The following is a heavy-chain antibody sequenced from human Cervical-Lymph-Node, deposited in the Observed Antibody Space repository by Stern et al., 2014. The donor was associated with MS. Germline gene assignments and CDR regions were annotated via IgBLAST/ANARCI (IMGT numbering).Heavy chain of an antibody. CDR1: GGTFTRHI. V-gene: IGHV1-69*01. CDR3: ARGLAEAYYYYYAMDV. D-gene: IGHD6-13*01. Sequence: QVQLMQSGAEVRMPGSSVKVSCKASGGTFTRHIFSWVRQAPGQGLEWMGGFVPIFGTADYAQTFQGRVTITADESTSTVYMELSSLTSEDTALYYCARGLAEAYYYYYAMDVWGQGTTVTVS. CDR2: FVPIFGTA. J-gene: IGHJ6*02.